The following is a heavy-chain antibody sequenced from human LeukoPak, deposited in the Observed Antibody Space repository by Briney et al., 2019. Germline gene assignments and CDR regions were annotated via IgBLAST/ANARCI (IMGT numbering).Heavy chain of an antibody. V-gene: IGHV3-48*03. D-gene: IGHD3-22*01. Sequence: GALRISCEASGFAFSSYEMSWVRQVPGKGLEWISYMCSSDTAIKYAEAVKGRFTISRDNAMNSLYLQMNGLRAEDTAVYYCTKDLNIYDSSGYAIDFWGQGTLVTVSS. CDR1: GFAFSSYE. J-gene: IGHJ4*02. CDR2: MCSSDTAI. CDR3: TKDLNIYDSSGYAIDF.